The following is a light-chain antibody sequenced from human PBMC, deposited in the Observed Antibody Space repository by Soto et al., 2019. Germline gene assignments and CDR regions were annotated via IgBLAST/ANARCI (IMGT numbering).Light chain of an antibody. V-gene: IGLV2-8*01. CDR2: EVI. Sequence: QSVLTQPPSASGSPGQSVTISCTGTSNDVGDYNYVSWYQQHPDKAPKLIIYEVIKRPSGVPDRFSGSKSGNTASLTVSGLKAEDEGNYYCTSYAGVHNVVFGGGTKLTVL. CDR1: SNDVGDYNY. CDR3: TSYAGVHNVV. J-gene: IGLJ2*01.